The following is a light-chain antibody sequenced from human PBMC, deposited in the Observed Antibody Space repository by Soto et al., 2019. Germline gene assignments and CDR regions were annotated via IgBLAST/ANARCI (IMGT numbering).Light chain of an antibody. CDR3: QQYGSSPPIT. V-gene: IGKV3-20*01. CDR1: QSVSSSY. Sequence: EIVLTQSPGTLSLSPGERATLSCRASQSVSSSYLAWYQQKPGQAPRLLIYGASSRATGIPDRFSGSGSGTDFTLIISRPEPEDFAVYYCQQYGSSPPITFGQGTRLEIK. CDR2: GAS. J-gene: IGKJ5*01.